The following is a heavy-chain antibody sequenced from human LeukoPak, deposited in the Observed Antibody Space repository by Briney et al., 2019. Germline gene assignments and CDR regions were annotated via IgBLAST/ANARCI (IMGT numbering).Heavy chain of an antibody. Sequence: ASVKVSCKASGGTFSSYAISWVRQAPGQGLERMGWISAYNGNTNYAQKLQGRVTMTTDTSTSTAYMELRSLRSDDTAVYYCARTTGGLFDYWGQGTLVTVSS. CDR2: ISAYNGNT. CDR3: ARTTGGLFDY. V-gene: IGHV1-18*01. J-gene: IGHJ4*02. D-gene: IGHD1-14*01. CDR1: GGTFSSYA.